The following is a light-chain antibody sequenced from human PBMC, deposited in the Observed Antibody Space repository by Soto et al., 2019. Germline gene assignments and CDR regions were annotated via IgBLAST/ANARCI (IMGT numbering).Light chain of an antibody. V-gene: IGKV3-20*01. CDR2: GAS. J-gene: IGKJ1*01. Sequence: EIALTQYPGTLSLSPGERATLSCRASQSVSSSYLAWYQQKPGQAPRLLIYGASSRATGIPDRFSGSGSGTDFTLTISRLEPEDFAVYYCQQYGSSPWTFGQGTKVDNK. CDR1: QSVSSSY. CDR3: QQYGSSPWT.